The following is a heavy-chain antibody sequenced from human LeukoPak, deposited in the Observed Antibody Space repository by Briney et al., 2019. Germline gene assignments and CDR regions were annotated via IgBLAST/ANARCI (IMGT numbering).Heavy chain of an antibody. J-gene: IGHJ4*02. CDR3: AKDPEAGFCVGGGSCYPHPDY. Sequence: PGGSLRLSCAASGFTFSSYAMSWVRQAPGKGLEWVSTISNSGGTTYYADYVKGRFTISRDDSENTLYLQMNSLRAEDTAVYYCAKDPEAGFCVGGGSCYPHPDYWGQGTLVTVSS. D-gene: IGHD2-15*01. CDR1: GFTFSSYA. V-gene: IGHV3-23*01. CDR2: ISNSGGTT.